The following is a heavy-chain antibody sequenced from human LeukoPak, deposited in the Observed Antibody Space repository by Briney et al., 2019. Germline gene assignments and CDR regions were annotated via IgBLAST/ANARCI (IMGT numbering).Heavy chain of an antibody. V-gene: IGHV5-51*01. CDR2: IYPGDSDT. CDR1: GYSFTSYW. D-gene: IGHD6-6*01. CDR3: ARQNTGSIAARLPESWFDP. Sequence: GEPLKISCKGSGYSFTSYWIGWVRQMPGKGLEWMGIIYPGDSDTRYSPSFQGQVTISADKSISTAYLQWSSLKASDTAMYYCARQNTGSIAARLPESWFDPWGQGTLVTVSS. J-gene: IGHJ5*02.